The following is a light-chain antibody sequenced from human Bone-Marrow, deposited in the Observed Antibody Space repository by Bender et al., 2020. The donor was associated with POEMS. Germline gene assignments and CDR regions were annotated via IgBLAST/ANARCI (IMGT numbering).Light chain of an antibody. J-gene: IGLJ3*02. CDR1: SSDVGTYNL. V-gene: IGLV2-23*02. CDR3: CSYRGNTLVV. Sequence: QSALTQPASVSGSPGQSITISCTGTSSDVGTYNLVSWYQQHPGKAPKPMIYEVSKRPSGVSNRFSGSKSGNTASLTISGLQAEDEADYYCCSYRGNTLVVFGGGTKVTVL. CDR2: EVS.